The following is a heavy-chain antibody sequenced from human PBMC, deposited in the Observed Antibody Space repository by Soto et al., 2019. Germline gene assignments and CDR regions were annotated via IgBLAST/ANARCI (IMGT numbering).Heavy chain of an antibody. D-gene: IGHD2-15*01. CDR3: TTDSTQTFCDGGPCYSVLTKIHDS. CDR2: IKSKAAGGTT. V-gene: IGHV3-15*01. Sequence: EVQLVESGGGLVKPGGSLRLSCAASGFTFNNGWMSWVRQAPGKGLEWVGRIKSKAAGGTTAYSAPVQGRFTISSDDSKNTVHLQMSSLKTEDTAVYYCTTDSTQTFCDGGPCYSVLTKIHDSWGQGTLVTVSS. J-gene: IGHJ4*02. CDR1: GFTFNNGW.